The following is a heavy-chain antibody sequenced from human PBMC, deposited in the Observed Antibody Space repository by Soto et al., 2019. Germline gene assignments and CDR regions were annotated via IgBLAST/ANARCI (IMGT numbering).Heavy chain of an antibody. CDR2: VYYTGST. CDR1: GGSVSSGSYY. D-gene: IGHD1-26*01. CDR3: ARESREHSSSEGLDV. Sequence: QVQLQESGPGLVKPSETLSLTSTVSGGSVSSGSYYWNWIRQPPGKGLEWIGYVYYTGSTNYNPSLKSRVTMSVDTSKNQFSLKMRSVTAADTAVYYCARESREHSSSEGLDVWGQGTTVTVSS. V-gene: IGHV4-61*01. J-gene: IGHJ6*02.